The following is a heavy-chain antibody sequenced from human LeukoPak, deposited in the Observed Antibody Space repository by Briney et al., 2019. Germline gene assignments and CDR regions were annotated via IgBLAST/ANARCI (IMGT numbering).Heavy chain of an antibody. CDR2: ISAYNGDT. V-gene: IGHV1-18*01. D-gene: IGHD5-24*01. Sequence: ASVKVSCKASGYTFTSYGISWVRQAPGQGLEWMGWISAYNGDTHYAQKLQGRVTMTTDTSTSTAYMELRSLRSDDTAVYYCARGLQETLAWLKAFSVFDIWGQGTMVTVSS. CDR1: GYTFTSYG. J-gene: IGHJ3*02. CDR3: ARGLQETLAWLKAFSVFDI.